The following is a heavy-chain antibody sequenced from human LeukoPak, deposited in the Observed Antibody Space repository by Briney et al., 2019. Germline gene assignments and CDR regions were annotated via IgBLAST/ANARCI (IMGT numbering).Heavy chain of an antibody. Sequence: SETLSLTCTVSGGSISSSSYYWGWIRQSPGKGLEWIASLYYTGSPYYNPSLESRVTTSVDTSKNQFSLKLSAVTAADTAVYFCASQWLRYSGYYYYMDVWGKGTTVTVSS. CDR1: GGSISSSSYY. CDR3: ASQWLRYSGYYYYMDV. CDR2: LYYTGSP. J-gene: IGHJ6*03. D-gene: IGHD5-12*01. V-gene: IGHV4-39*01.